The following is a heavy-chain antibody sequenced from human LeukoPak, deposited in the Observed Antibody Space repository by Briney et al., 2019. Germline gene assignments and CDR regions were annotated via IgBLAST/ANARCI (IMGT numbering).Heavy chain of an antibody. CDR1: GGTFSSYA. Sequence: ASVKVSCKASGGTFSSYAISWVRQAPGQGLEWMGRIIPILGIANYAQKFQGRVTITADKSTSTAYMELSSLRSEGTAVYYCAREPLPQDSGSYSHYYYGMDVWGQGTTVTVSS. V-gene: IGHV1-69*04. D-gene: IGHD1-26*01. CDR2: IIPILGIA. CDR3: AREPLPQDSGSYSHYYYGMDV. J-gene: IGHJ6*02.